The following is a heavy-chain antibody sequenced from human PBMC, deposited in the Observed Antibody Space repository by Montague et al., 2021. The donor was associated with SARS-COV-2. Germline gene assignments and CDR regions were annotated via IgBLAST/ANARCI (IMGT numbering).Heavy chain of an antibody. J-gene: IGHJ5*02. Sequence: SLRLSCAASGFTFSGSAMHWVRQTSGKGLEWVGRIRSQNNNYATXYAXSVNGRFTISRDDSKNTAYLHMNRLKTDDTAVYYCSSADYSDISAYYSPWGQGTLVTVSS. D-gene: IGHD3-22*01. CDR1: GFTFSGSA. CDR2: IRSQNNNYAT. CDR3: SSADYSDISAYYSP. V-gene: IGHV3-73*01.